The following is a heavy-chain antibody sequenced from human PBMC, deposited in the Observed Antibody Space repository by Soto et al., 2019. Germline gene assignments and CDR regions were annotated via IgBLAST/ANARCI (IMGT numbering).Heavy chain of an antibody. J-gene: IGHJ4*01. V-gene: IGHV4-38-2*02. Sequence: SETLSLTCTVSGYSISSCSYWAWIRQPPGKGPEWIASIYHGGTTFYNPSLKSRITISVDTSNNQFSLKLTSVTAADTAVYYCARVHVMVVAGSTFDYWGRGTLVTVSS. CDR3: ARVHVMVVAGSTFDY. D-gene: IGHD6-19*01. CDR1: GYSISSCSY. CDR2: IYHGGTT.